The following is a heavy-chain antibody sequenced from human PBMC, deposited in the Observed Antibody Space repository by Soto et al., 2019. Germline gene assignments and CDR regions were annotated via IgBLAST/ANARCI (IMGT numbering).Heavy chain of an antibody. CDR2: IGTAGDT. CDR1: GFTFSSYD. V-gene: IGHV3-13*01. J-gene: IGHJ6*02. CDR3: ARDLYYHYYYGMDV. D-gene: IGHD2-8*01. Sequence: GGSLRLSCAASGFTFSSYDMHWVRQATGKGLEWVSAIGTAGDTYYPGSVKGRFTISRENAKNSLYLQMNSLRAEDTAVYYCARDLYYHYYYGMDVWGQGTTVTVSS.